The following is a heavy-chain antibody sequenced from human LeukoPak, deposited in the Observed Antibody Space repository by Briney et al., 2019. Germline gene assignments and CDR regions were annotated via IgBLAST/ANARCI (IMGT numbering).Heavy chain of an antibody. CDR2: ISYDGSNK. CDR1: GFTFSSYA. J-gene: IGHJ4*02. V-gene: IGHV3-30-3*01. Sequence: GGSLRLSCAASGFTFSSYAMPWVRQAPGKGLEWVAVISYDGSNKYYADSVKGRFTISRDNSKNTLYLQMNSLRAEDTAVYYCAKTDYGDYSDYWGQGTLVTVSS. CDR3: AKTDYGDYSDY. D-gene: IGHD4-17*01.